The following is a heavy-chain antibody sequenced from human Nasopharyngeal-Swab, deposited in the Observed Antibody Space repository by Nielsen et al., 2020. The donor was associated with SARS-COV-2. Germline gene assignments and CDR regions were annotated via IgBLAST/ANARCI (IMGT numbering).Heavy chain of an antibody. CDR1: GYRFTSYW. J-gene: IGHJ4*02. D-gene: IGHD1-26*01. V-gene: IGHV5-51*01. CDR2: IYPGDSDT. Sequence: GESLKISCKGSGYRFTSYWIGWVRPMPGKGLEWMGIIYPGDSDTRYSPSFQGQVTISADKSISTAYLQWSSLKASDTAMYYCARSGLVGATFFDYWGQGTLVTVSS. CDR3: ARSGLVGATFFDY.